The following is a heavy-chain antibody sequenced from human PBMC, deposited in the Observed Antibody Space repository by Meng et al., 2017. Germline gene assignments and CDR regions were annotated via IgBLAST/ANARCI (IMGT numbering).Heavy chain of an antibody. CDR3: ARDGWELPPRWYFDL. J-gene: IGHJ2*01. Sequence: ASVKVSCKASGYTFTSYGISWVRQAPGQGLEWMGWISAYNGNTNYAQKLQGRVTMTTDTSTSTAYMELRSLRSDDTAVYYCARDGWELPPRWYFDLWGRGTLVTVSS. D-gene: IGHD1-26*01. CDR2: ISAYNGNT. V-gene: IGHV1-18*01. CDR1: GYTFTSYG.